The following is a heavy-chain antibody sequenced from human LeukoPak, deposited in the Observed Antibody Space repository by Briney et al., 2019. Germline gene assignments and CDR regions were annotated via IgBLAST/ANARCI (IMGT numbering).Heavy chain of an antibody. CDR3: ARDQGGLYDFWSGYEDNYFDY. D-gene: IGHD3-3*01. CDR2: ISGSGGST. V-gene: IGHV3-23*01. Sequence: PGGSLRLSCAASGFTFSSYAMSWVRQAPGKGLEWVSAISGSGGSTYYADFVKGRFTISRDNSKNTLYLQMNSLRDEDTAVYYCARDQGGLYDFWSGYEDNYFDYWGQGTLVTVSS. CDR1: GFTFSSYA. J-gene: IGHJ4*02.